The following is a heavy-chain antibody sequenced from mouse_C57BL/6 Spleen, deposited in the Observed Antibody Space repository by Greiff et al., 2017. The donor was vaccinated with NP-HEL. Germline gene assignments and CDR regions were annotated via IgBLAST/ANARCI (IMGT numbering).Heavy chain of an antibody. CDR1: GYTFTDYY. D-gene: IGHD2-10*01. V-gene: IGHV1-26*01. J-gene: IGHJ2*01. CDR2: INPNNGGT. CDR3: ARVPPYSPFDY. Sequence: EVQLQQSGPELVKPGASVKISCKASGYTFTDYYMNWVKQSHGKSLEWIGDINPNNGGTSYNQKFKGKATLTVDKSSSTAYMELRSLTSEDSAVYYCARVPPYSPFDYWGQGTTLTVSS.